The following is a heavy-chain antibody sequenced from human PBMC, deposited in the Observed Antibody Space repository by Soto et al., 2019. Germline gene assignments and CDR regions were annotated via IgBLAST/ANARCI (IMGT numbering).Heavy chain of an antibody. CDR1: GFTFSSYA. Sequence: VGSLRLSCAASGFTFSSYAMSWVRQAPGKGLEWVSAISGSGGSTYYADSVKGRFTISRDNSKNTLYLQMNSLRAEDTAVYYCAKARPYDYYDSSGYYYPDYYYYYGMDVWGQGTTVTVSS. V-gene: IGHV3-23*01. D-gene: IGHD3-22*01. J-gene: IGHJ6*02. CDR3: AKARPYDYYDSSGYYYPDYYYYYGMDV. CDR2: ISGSGGST.